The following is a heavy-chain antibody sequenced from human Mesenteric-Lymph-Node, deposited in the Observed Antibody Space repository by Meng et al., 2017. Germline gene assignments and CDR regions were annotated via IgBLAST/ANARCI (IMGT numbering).Heavy chain of an antibody. CDR3: ATGGSYYYGSLDY. D-gene: IGHD3-10*01. V-gene: IGHV1-69*13. CDR2: LIPVFGAP. CDR1: GGTFSDYL. J-gene: IGHJ4*02. Sequence: SVKVSCKASGGTFSDYLISWVRQAPGQGLEWVGGLIPVFGAPKYAQKFQGRVTITADESTGTAYMDLSSLRSDDTALYYCATGGSYYYGSLDYWGQGTLVTVSS.